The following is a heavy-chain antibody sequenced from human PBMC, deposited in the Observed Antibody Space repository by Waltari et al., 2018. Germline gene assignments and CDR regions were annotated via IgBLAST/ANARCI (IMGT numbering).Heavy chain of an antibody. V-gene: IGHV3-7*01. CDR3: ARDHEYIADY. CDR2: IKRDGREK. CDR1: GFSFGDYW. D-gene: IGHD3-16*02. Sequence: EVLLVESGGGLVQPGGSIRLACKASGFSFGDYWRTWVRQAPGKGLEWVANIKRDGREKYYVDSVKGRFSISRDNSEKSLYLQMDNLRPEDTAVYYCARDHEYIADYWGQGTLVTVSS. J-gene: IGHJ4*02.